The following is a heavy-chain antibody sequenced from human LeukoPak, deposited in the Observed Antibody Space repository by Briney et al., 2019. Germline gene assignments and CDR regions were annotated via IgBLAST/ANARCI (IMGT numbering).Heavy chain of an antibody. J-gene: IGHJ4*01. CDR2: INADNGNT. CDR3: ARVISDCADINCFKGYFDY. V-gene: IGHV1-3*01. Sequence: ASVKVSCKASGYTFTNFAIHWGRLAPGQSLEWMGWINADNGNTKYFQKFQGRVTFSRDTSANIAYMELSSLGSEDTAVYYCARVISDCADINCFKGYFDYWGQGTPVTVSS. CDR1: GYTFTNFA. D-gene: IGHD5/OR15-5a*01.